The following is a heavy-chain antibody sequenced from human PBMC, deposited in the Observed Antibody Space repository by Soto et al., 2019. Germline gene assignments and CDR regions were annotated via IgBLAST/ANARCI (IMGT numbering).Heavy chain of an antibody. V-gene: IGHV3-33*01. CDR1: GFTFSSYG. D-gene: IGHD6-13*01. J-gene: IGHJ4*02. CDR2: IWYDGSNK. CDR3: ARGYSSSWYYFDY. Sequence: GGSLRLSCAASGFTFSSYGMHWVRQAPGKGLEWVVVIWYDGSNKYYADSVKGRFTISRDNSQNTLFLQMNSLRAEDTAVYYCARGYSSSWYYFDYWGQGTLVTVSS.